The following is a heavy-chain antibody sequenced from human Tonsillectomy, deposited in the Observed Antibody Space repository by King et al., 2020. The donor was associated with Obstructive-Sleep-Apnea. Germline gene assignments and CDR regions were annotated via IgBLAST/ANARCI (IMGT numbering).Heavy chain of an antibody. Sequence: VQLVESGGGLVQPGGSLRLSCAASGFTFSTYWMTWVRQAPGKGLEWVANIKQDGSEKYYVDSVKGRFTISRDNAKNSLYLQMNSLRAEDTAVYYCARERGGKLFDSWGQGTLVSVSS. D-gene: IGHD4-23*01. CDR3: ARERGGKLFDS. V-gene: IGHV3-7*01. CDR1: GFTFSTYW. CDR2: IKQDGSEK. J-gene: IGHJ4*02.